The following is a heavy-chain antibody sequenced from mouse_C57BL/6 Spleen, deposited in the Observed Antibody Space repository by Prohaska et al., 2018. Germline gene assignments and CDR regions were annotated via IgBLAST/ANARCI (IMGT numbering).Heavy chain of an antibody. CDR2: IDPSDSYT. D-gene: IGHD4-1*01. J-gene: IGHJ2*01. V-gene: IGHV1-69*02. CDR1: GYTFTSYW. CDR3: ARRNWAYYFDY. Sequence: PGASVKLSCKASGYTFTSYWMNWVKQRPGQGLEWIGEIDPSDSYTNYNQKFKDKATLTVDKSSSTAYMQLSSLTSEDSAVYYCARRNWAYYFDYWGQGTTLTVSS.